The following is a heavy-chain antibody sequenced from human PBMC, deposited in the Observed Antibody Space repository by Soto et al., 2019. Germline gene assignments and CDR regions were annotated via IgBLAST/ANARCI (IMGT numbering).Heavy chain of an antibody. CDR3: ARGYCTTTICDPWFDP. D-gene: IGHD2-2*01. Sequence: GDSLKLSCTGSGYAFTSYWIAWVRQMPGKGLEWMGIIYPGDSDTRYSPSFQGQVTISADKSITTAYLQWSSLKASDTAMYYCARGYCTTTICDPWFDPWGQGTLVTVS. J-gene: IGHJ5*02. CDR1: GYAFTSYW. V-gene: IGHV5-51*01. CDR2: IYPGDSDT.